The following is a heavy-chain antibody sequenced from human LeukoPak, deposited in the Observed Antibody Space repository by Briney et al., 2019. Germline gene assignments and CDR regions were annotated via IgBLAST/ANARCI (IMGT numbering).Heavy chain of an antibody. V-gene: IGHV4-30-2*01. D-gene: IGHD2-15*01. CDR1: GGSISSGGYS. CDR2: IYHSGST. CDR3: AREVVAATESPLDY. J-gene: IGHJ4*02. Sequence: PSQTLPLTCAVSGGSISSGGYSWSWIRQPPGKGLEWIGYIYHSGSTYYNPSLKSRVTISVDRSKNQFSLKLSSVTAADTAVYYCAREVVAATESPLDYWGQGTLVTVSS.